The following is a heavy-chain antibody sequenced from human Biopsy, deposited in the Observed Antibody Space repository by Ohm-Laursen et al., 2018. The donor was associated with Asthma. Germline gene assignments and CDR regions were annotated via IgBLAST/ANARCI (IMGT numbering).Heavy chain of an antibody. V-gene: IGHV3-30*03. D-gene: IGHD2-21*02. CDR1: GFSFSRYG. CDR3: ASYEVVTAILPMDV. Sequence: SSLRLSCAASGFSFSRYGMTWVRQVPGKGLEWVAVISFDGSNKYYGDSVKGRFTITRDNSKNSVYLQMNSLRAEDTAVYYCASYEVVTAILPMDVWGQGTPVTVSS. J-gene: IGHJ6*02. CDR2: ISFDGSNK.